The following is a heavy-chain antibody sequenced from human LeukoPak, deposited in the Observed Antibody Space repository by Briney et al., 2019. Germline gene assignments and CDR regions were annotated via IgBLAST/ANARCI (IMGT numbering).Heavy chain of an antibody. CDR3: ARGNYYDSSGYPFS. Sequence: SETLSLTCTVSGGSISSYYWSWIRQPPGKGLEWIGYIYYSGSTNYNPSLKSRVTISVDTSKNQFSLKLSSVTAADTAVYYCARGNYYDSSGYPFSWGRGTLVTVSS. J-gene: IGHJ4*02. D-gene: IGHD3-22*01. CDR2: IYYSGST. CDR1: GGSISSYY. V-gene: IGHV4-59*01.